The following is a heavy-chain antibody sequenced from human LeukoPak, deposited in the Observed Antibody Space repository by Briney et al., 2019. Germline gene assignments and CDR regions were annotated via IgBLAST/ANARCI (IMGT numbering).Heavy chain of an antibody. CDR3: ARPQDTAMAPFDY. CDR1: GYSFTSYW. Sequence: GESLKISCKGSGYSFTSYWIGWVRQMPGKGLEWMGIIYPGDSDTRYSPSFQGQVTISADKSINTAYLQWSSLKASDTAMYYCARPQDTAMAPFDYWGQGTLVTVSS. CDR2: IYPGDSDT. D-gene: IGHD5-18*01. V-gene: IGHV5-51*01. J-gene: IGHJ4*02.